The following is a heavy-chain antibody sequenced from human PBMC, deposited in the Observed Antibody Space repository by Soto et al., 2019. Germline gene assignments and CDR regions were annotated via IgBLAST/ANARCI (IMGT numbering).Heavy chain of an antibody. CDR1: GFSLSTSGVG. V-gene: IGHV2-5*02. D-gene: IGHD3-22*01. J-gene: IGHJ4*02. CDR2: IYWDDDK. CDR3: AHTYYYDSSGYEFDY. Sequence: QITLKESGPTLVKPTQTLTLTCTFSGFSLSTSGVGVGWIRQPPGKALEWLALIYWDDDKRYSPSLKSRLTSTKDTSKNQVVLTMTNMDPVDTAAYYCAHTYYYDSSGYEFDYWGQGTLVTVSS.